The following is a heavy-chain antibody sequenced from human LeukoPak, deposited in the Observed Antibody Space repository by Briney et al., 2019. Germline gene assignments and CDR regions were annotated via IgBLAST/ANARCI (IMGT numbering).Heavy chain of an antibody. Sequence: SQTLSLTCTVSGGSISSGSYYWRWIRQRAGKGLEWIGRIDTSGSTNYNPSLKSRVTISVDTSKNQFSLKLNSVTAADTAGYYCARDYVYGYSYGFYYYYMDVWGKGTTVTVPS. J-gene: IGHJ6*03. CDR3: ARDYVYGYSYGFYYYYMDV. D-gene: IGHD5-18*01. CDR2: IDTSGST. V-gene: IGHV4-61*02. CDR1: GGSISSGSYY.